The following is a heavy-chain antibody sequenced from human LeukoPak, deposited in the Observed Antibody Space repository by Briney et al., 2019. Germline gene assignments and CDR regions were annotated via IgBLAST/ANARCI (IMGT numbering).Heavy chain of an antibody. CDR2: ISSSSSYI. D-gene: IGHD1-7*01. CDR1: GFTFSSYS. Sequence: GGSLRLSCAASGFTFSSYSMNWVRQAPGKGLEWVSYISSSSSYIYYADSVKGRFTISRDNSKNTLYLQMNSLRAEDTAVYFCAIWNYHFDYWGQGTLVTVSS. CDR3: AIWNYHFDY. V-gene: IGHV3-21*05. J-gene: IGHJ4*02.